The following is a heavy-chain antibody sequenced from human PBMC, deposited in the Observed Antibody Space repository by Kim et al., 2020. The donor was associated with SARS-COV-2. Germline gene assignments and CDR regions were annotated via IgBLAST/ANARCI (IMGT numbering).Heavy chain of an antibody. D-gene: IGHD3-9*01. J-gene: IGHJ4*02. CDR1: GYSFTSYW. CDR3: ARLNYDILTGYFYGYDYFDY. Sequence: GESLKISCKGSGYSFTSYWIGWVRQMPGKGLEWMGIIYPGDSDTRYSPSFQGQVTISADKSISTAYLQWSSLKASDTAMYYCARLNYDILTGYFYGYDYFDYWGQGTLVTVSS. V-gene: IGHV5-51*01. CDR2: IYPGDSDT.